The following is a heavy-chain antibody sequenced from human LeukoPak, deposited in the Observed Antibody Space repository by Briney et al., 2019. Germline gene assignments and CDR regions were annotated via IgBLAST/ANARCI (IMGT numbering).Heavy chain of an antibody. CDR3: AKTPYLYFGSGSYQFAY. CDR2: IYSGGST. J-gene: IGHJ4*02. Sequence: GGSLRLSCAASGFTVSSNYMSWVRQAPGKGLEWVSVIYSGGSTYYADSVKGRFTISRDNSKNTRYLQMNSLRAEDTAVYYCAKTPYLYFGSGSYQFAYWGQGTLVTVSS. CDR1: GFTVSSNY. D-gene: IGHD3-10*01. V-gene: IGHV3-53*01.